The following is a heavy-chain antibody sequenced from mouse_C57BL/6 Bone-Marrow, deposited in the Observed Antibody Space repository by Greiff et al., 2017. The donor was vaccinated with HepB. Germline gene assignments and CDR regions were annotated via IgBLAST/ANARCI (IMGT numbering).Heavy chain of an antibody. J-gene: IGHJ4*01. CDR1: GFSFNTYA. D-gene: IGHD1-1*01. Sequence: EVKLMESGGGLVQPKGSLKLSCAASGFSFNTYAMNWVRQAPGKGLEWVARIRSKSNNYATYYADSVKDRFTISRDDSESMLYLQMNNLKTEDTAMYYCVKTGILYYYGSSPFYYAMDYWGQGTSVTVSS. CDR2: IRSKSNNYAT. V-gene: IGHV10-1*01. CDR3: VKTGILYYYGSSPFYYAMDY.